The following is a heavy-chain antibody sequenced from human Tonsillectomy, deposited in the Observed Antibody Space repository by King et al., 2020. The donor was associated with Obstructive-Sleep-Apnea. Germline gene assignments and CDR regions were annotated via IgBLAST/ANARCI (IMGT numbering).Heavy chain of an antibody. J-gene: IGHJ6*02. Sequence: VQLQQWGAGLLKPSETLSLTCAVYGGSFSGYYWTWIRQPPGKGLEWIREINDSGSTNYNPSLKSRVTISVDTSKNQFSLKLSSVTAADTAVYYCARLVGPDVWGQGTTVTVSS. D-gene: IGHD2-15*01. V-gene: IGHV4-34*01. CDR1: GGSFSGYY. CDR3: ARLVGPDV. CDR2: INDSGST.